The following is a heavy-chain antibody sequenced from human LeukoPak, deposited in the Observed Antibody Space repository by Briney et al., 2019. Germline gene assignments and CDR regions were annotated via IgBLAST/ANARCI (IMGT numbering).Heavy chain of an antibody. Sequence: SETLSLTCTVSGGSISSYYWSWIRQPPGKGLEWIGYIYYSGSTNYNPPLKSRVTISVDTSKNQFSLKLSSVTAADTAVYYCARQMGYYDSSGYYYAEDFDYWGQGTLVTVSS. CDR3: ARQMGYYDSSGYYYAEDFDY. V-gene: IGHV4-59*01. J-gene: IGHJ4*02. CDR1: GGSISSYY. CDR2: IYYSGST. D-gene: IGHD3-22*01.